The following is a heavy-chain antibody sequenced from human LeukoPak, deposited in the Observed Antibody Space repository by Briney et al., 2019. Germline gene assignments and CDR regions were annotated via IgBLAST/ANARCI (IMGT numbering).Heavy chain of an antibody. V-gene: IGHV3-74*01. CDR3: ARGPGGYYYYGMDV. CDR2: INSDGSST. CDR1: GFTFSRYR. Sequence: PGGSLRLSCAASGFTFSRYRMHWVRQAPGKGLVWVSRINSDGSSTSYADSVKGRFTISRDNAKNTLYLQMNSLRAEDTAVYYCARGPGGYYYYGMDVWGQGTTVTVSS. D-gene: IGHD3-16*01. J-gene: IGHJ6*02.